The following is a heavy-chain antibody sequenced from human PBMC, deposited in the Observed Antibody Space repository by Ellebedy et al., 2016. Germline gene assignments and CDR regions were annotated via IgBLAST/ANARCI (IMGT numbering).Heavy chain of an antibody. J-gene: IGHJ3*02. V-gene: IGHV3-23*01. CDR3: AKDRTGWGNFDI. CDR1: GFSINTYA. Sequence: GGSLRLSCAASGFSINTYAMNWVRQAPGKGLEWVSVISDSPDGTFYADSVKGRFTISDDNSKNTRYMQMNSLIAEDTAVYYCAKDRTGWGNFDIWGQGTTVTVSS. D-gene: IGHD6-19*01. CDR2: ISDSPDGT.